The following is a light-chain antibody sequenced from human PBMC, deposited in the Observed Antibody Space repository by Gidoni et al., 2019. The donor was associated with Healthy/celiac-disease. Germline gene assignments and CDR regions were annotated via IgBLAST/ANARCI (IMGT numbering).Light chain of an antibody. CDR1: SSDVGGYNY. V-gene: IGLV2-8*01. CDR3: SSYAGSNNFV. CDR2: EVS. Sequence: QSALTQPPSASSSPGHSVTISCTGTSSDVGGYNYVSLYQQHPGKAPKLMIYEVSKRPSGVPDRFSGSKSGNTASLTVSGLQAEDEADYYCSSYAGSNNFVFGTGTKVTVL. J-gene: IGLJ1*01.